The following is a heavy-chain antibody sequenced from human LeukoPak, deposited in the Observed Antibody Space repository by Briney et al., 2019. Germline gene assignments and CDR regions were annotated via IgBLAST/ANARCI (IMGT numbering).Heavy chain of an antibody. CDR2: IWYDGSNK. Sequence: GGSLRLSCAASGFTFSSYGMHWVRQAPGKGLEWVAVIWYDGSNKYYADSVKGRFTISRDNSKNTLYLQMNSLRAEDTAVYYCAKDFGQAAAASFDYWGQGTLVTVSS. D-gene: IGHD6-13*01. V-gene: IGHV3-33*06. CDR3: AKDFGQAAAASFDY. J-gene: IGHJ4*02. CDR1: GFTFSSYG.